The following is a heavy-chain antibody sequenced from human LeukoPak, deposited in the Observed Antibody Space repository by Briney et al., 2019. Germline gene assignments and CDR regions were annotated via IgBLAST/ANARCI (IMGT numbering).Heavy chain of an antibody. D-gene: IGHD3-10*01. CDR1: GGSISRYY. Sequence: SETLSLTCTVSGGSISRYYWSWIRQPPGKGLEWIGNIFYSGSTYYSPSLRSRVTISLDTSRNQFSLKLNSVTAADTAVYYCAKSNGYGLVDIWGQGTMVTVSS. CDR2: IFYSGST. CDR3: AKSNGYGLVDI. V-gene: IGHV4-59*12. J-gene: IGHJ3*02.